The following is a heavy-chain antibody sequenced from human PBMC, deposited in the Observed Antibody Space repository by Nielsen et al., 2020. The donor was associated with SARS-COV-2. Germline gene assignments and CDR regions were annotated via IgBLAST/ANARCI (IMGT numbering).Heavy chain of an antibody. D-gene: IGHD3-9*01. Sequence: SETLSLTCTVSGGSIMRSRHYWGWVRQPPGKGLEWIGYIYYSGSTNYNPSLKSRVTISVDTSKNQFSLKLNSVTAADTAVYYCARDRYDILTGYDYSGMDVWGQGTTVTVSS. J-gene: IGHJ6*02. CDR1: GGSIMRSRHY. CDR2: IYYSGST. CDR3: ARDRYDILTGYDYSGMDV. V-gene: IGHV4-61*01.